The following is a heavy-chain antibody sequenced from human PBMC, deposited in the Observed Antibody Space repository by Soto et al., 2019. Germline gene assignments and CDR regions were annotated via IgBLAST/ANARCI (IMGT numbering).Heavy chain of an antibody. CDR1: GDRVPSNTAS. CDR2: TYSRSKWYN. D-gene: IGHD5-12*01. V-gene: IGHV6-1*01. CDR3: AKGDNLGPKTGYAFDP. Sequence: PSENLSLTCAISGDRVPSNTASWNWVRQSPSRGLEWLGRTYSRSKWYNDYAVSVKSRIIINPDTSKNQFSLQLNSVTPEDTAVYYCAKGDNLGPKTGYAFDPWGQGILVTVSS. J-gene: IGHJ5*02.